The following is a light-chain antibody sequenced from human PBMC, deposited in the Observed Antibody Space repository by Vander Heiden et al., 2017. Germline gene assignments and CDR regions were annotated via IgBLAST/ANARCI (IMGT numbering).Light chain of an antibody. CDR2: DAS. CDR3: QQDDNLPS. Sequence: DIQMTQSPSSLSASVGDRVTITCQASQDISNYLNWYQQKPGKAPKLLIYDASNWETGVPSRFSGSGSGTDFTFTISSLQPEDIATYYCQQDDNLPSFGPGTKVDIK. J-gene: IGKJ3*01. CDR1: QDISNY. V-gene: IGKV1-33*01.